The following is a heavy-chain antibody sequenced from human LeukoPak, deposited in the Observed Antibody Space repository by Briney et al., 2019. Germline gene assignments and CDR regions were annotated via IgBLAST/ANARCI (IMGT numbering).Heavy chain of an antibody. J-gene: IGHJ4*02. V-gene: IGHV3-9*01. Sequence: GRSLRLSCAGSGFIFNNYAMHWVRQPPGKGLEWVSGISWNRGSIDYADSVKGRFTISRDNAKNSLYLQMNSLRVEDTAFYYCAKDNRRHYTSGPNPDSLHWGQGALVTVSS. D-gene: IGHD6-19*01. CDR1: GFIFNNYA. CDR2: ISWNRGSI. CDR3: AKDNRRHYTSGPNPDSLH.